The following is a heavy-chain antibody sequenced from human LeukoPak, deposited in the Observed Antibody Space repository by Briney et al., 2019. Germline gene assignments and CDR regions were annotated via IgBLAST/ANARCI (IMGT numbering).Heavy chain of an antibody. D-gene: IGHD5-18*01. CDR3: ARQSKRYSSAFDI. Sequence: SETLSLTCTVSGGSISNYYWTWIRQPPGKGLEWIGYIYYSGSTNYNPSLKSRVTISVDTSKNQFSLKLSSVTAADTAVYYCARQSKRYSSAFDIWGQGTMVTVSS. CDR2: IYYSGST. V-gene: IGHV4-59*01. J-gene: IGHJ3*02. CDR1: GGSISNYY.